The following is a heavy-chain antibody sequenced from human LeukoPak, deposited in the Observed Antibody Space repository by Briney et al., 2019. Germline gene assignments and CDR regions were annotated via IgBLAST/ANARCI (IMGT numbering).Heavy chain of an antibody. CDR3: ATDFGAARPAY. D-gene: IGHD6-6*01. V-gene: IGHV1-69-2*01. J-gene: IGHJ4*02. CDR1: GYTLTDYY. CDR2: VDPEDGET. Sequence: ASVKVSCKASGYTLTDYYMHWVQQAPGKGLEWMGRVDPEDGETIYAEKFQGRVTITADTSTDTAYMELSSLRSEDTAVYYCATDFGAARPAYWGQGTLVTVSS.